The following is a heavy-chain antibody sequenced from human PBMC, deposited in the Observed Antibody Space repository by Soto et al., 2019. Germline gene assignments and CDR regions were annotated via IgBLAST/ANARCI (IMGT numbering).Heavy chain of an antibody. D-gene: IGHD1-1*01. J-gene: IGHJ5*02. CDR2: ISGHTGNT. CDR1: GYTLTNYG. CDR3: VRDWQLSP. V-gene: IGHV1-18*01. Sequence: QVQLVQSGDEVKKTGASVKVSCRASGYTLTNYGITWVRQAPGQGLFWMGWISGHTGNTLYAQNVQDRLTLTIDTSTNTAYMELMSLKIDDTAMYYCVRDWQLSPWGQGTLVTVSS.